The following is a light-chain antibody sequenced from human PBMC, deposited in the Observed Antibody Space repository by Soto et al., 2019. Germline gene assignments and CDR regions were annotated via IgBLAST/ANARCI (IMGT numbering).Light chain of an antibody. V-gene: IGKV1-39*01. CDR1: QSISSY. CDR2: AAS. J-gene: IGKJ3*01. Sequence: DIQMTQSPSSLSASVGDRVTITCRASQSISSYLTWYQQKPGKAPKLLISAASSLQSGVPSRFSVSGSGTDFTLTISSLPPEDFATYYCQQSYSTPFTFGPGAKVDSK. CDR3: QQSYSTPFT.